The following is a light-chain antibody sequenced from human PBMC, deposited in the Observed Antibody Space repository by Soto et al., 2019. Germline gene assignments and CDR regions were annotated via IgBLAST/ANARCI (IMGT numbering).Light chain of an antibody. V-gene: IGKV3-20*01. CDR1: QSVTRTY. CDR3: HQYGRSAWT. CDR2: GAA. Sequence: EIVLTQSPGTLSLSPGDRVTLSCRASQSVTRTYLAWYQQSPVQAPRLLIYGAARRATGIPDRFSGSGSGPDFTLNISSLEREDFAVYSCHQYGRSAWTFGQGTKVHIK. J-gene: IGKJ1*01.